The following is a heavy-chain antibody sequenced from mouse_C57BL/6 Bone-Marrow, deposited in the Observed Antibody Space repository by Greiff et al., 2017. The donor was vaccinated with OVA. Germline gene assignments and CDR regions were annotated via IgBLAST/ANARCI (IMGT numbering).Heavy chain of an antibody. D-gene: IGHD2-5*01. CDR3: TRGYSNYYAMDY. V-gene: IGHV1-15*01. CDR1: GYTFTDYE. Sequence: VQLQQSGAELVRPGASVTLSCKASGYTFTDYEMHWVKQTPVHGLEWIGAIDPETGGTAYNQKFKGQAILTADKSSSTAYMDLRSLTSEDSAVYYCTRGYSNYYAMDYWGQGTSVTVSS. J-gene: IGHJ4*01. CDR2: IDPETGGT.